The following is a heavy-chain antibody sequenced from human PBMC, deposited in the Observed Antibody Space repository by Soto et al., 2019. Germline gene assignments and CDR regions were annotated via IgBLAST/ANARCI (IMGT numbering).Heavy chain of an antibody. CDR2: INPNSGGT. V-gene: IGHV1-2*04. CDR3: ARDNGSGRSGYYEPDYYYYGMDV. J-gene: IGHJ6*02. D-gene: IGHD3-3*01. Sequence: GASVKVSCKASGYTFTGYYMHWVRQAPGQGLEWVGWINPNSGGTNYAQKFQGWVTMTRDTSISTAYMELSRLRSDDTAVYYCARDNGSGRSGYYEPDYYYYGMDVWGQGTTVTVSS. CDR1: GYTFTGYY.